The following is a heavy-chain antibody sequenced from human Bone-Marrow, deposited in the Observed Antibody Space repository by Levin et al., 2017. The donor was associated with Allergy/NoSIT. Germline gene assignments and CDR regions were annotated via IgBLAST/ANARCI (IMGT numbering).Heavy chain of an antibody. D-gene: IGHD1-1*01. Sequence: GESLKISCTASGFPFSNYWMHWVRQGPGKGLVWVSRISGDGSSTNYADSVNGRFTISRDNAKNTLYLQMNSLRAEDTAVYFCARRHDTTGTFSFWGQGTMVTVSS. V-gene: IGHV3-74*01. J-gene: IGHJ3*01. CDR2: ISGDGSST. CDR3: ARRHDTTGTFSF. CDR1: GFPFSNYW.